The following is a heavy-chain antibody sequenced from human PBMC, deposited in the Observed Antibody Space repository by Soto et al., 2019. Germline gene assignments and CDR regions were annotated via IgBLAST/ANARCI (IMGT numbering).Heavy chain of an antibody. CDR1: GFTCSSFH. D-gene: IGHD3-22*01. CDR2: ITSSSDTI. V-gene: IGHV3-48*02. J-gene: IGHJ6*02. Sequence: GGSLRLSCAASGFTCSSFHMNWVRQAPGRGLEWVAYITSSSDTIYYSDSVKGRFTISRDNGKNSLFLQMNSLRDEDTAVYYCARVVVVIPPGYYYAMDVWGQGTTVTVSS. CDR3: ARVVVVIPPGYYYAMDV.